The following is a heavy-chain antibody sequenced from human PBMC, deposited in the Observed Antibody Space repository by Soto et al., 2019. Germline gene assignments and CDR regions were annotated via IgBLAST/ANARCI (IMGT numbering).Heavy chain of an antibody. Sequence: EVQLVESGGGLVQPGGSLKLSCAASGFTFSGSAMHWVRQASGKGLEWVGRIRSKANSYATAYAASVKGRFTISRDDSKNTAYLQMNSLKTEETAVYYCTTHYGGNLLADYWGQGTLVTVSS. CDR3: TTHYGGNLLADY. V-gene: IGHV3-73*02. J-gene: IGHJ4*02. CDR1: GFTFSGSA. D-gene: IGHD4-17*01. CDR2: IRSKANSYAT.